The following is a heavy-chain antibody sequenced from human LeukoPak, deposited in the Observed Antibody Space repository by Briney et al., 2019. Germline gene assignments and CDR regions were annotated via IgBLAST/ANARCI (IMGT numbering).Heavy chain of an antibody. CDR1: GGSFSGYY. D-gene: IGHD5-18*01. V-gene: IGHV4-34*01. Sequence: SETLSLTCAVYGGSFSGYYWSWIRQPPGKGLEWIGEINHSGSTNYNPSLKSRVTISVDTYKNQFSLKLSSVTAADTAVYYCARGGYSYGPNWFDPWGQGTLVTVSS. CDR2: INHSGST. CDR3: ARGGYSYGPNWFDP. J-gene: IGHJ5*02.